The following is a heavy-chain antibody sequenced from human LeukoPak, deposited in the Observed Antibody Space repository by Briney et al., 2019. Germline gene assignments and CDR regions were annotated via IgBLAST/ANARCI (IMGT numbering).Heavy chain of an antibody. V-gene: IGHV4-34*01. CDR3: ARSASYYYYMDV. J-gene: IGHJ6*03. CDR1: GGSFSGYY. CDR2: INHSGST. Sequence: SETLSLTCAVYGGSFSGYYWSWIRQPPGKGLEWIGEINHSGSTNYNPSLKSRVTISVDTSKNQFSLKLSSVTAADTAVYYCARSASYYYYMDVWGKGTTVTASS.